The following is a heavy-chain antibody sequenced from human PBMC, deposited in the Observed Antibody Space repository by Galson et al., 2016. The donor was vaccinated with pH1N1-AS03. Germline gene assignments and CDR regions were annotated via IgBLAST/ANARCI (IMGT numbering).Heavy chain of an antibody. CDR1: GDSVSSNSAA. Sequence: CAISGDSVSSNSAAWNWIRQSPSRGLEWLGRTYYRSKWYNDYAVSVKSQITINPATSKNQFSLQLNSVTPEDTAVYYCARGHYSSSFYWFDPWGQGTLVTVSS. D-gene: IGHD6-6*01. CDR2: TYYRSKWYN. J-gene: IGHJ5*02. V-gene: IGHV6-1*01. CDR3: ARGHYSSSFYWFDP.